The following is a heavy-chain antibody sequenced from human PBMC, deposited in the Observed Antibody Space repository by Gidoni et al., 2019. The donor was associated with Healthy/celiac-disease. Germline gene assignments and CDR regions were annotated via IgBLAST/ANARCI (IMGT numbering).Heavy chain of an antibody. CDR3: ARDLRIAAAGRDAFDI. CDR1: GGTFSSYA. Sequence: QVQLVQSGAEVKKPGSSVKVSCKASGGTFSSYAISWVRQAPGQGLEWMGGIIPSFGTANYAQKFQGRVTITADKSTSTAYMELSSLRSEDTAVYYCARDLRIAAAGRDAFDIWGQGTMVTVSS. D-gene: IGHD6-13*01. J-gene: IGHJ3*02. CDR2: IIPSFGTA. V-gene: IGHV1-69*06.